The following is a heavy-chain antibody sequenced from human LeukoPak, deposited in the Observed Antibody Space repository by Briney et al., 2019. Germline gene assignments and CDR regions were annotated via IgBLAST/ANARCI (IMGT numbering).Heavy chain of an antibody. CDR2: IKQDGSER. V-gene: IGHV3-7*01. J-gene: IGHJ6*03. D-gene: IGHD5-18*01. CDR1: GFTFSSYW. Sequence: GGSLRLSCAASGFTFSSYWMSWVRQAPGKGLEWVANIKQDGSERYYVDSVKGRFTTSRDNAKNSLYLQMNSLRAEDTAVYYCARDRGRGYSYGYGLNYYYYMDVWGKGTTVTVSS. CDR3: ARDRGRGYSYGYGLNYYYYMDV.